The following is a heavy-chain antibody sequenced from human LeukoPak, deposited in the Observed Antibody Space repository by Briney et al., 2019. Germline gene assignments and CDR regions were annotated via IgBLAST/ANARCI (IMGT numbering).Heavy chain of an antibody. D-gene: IGHD6-19*01. CDR2: IYTSGST. J-gene: IGHJ4*02. V-gene: IGHV4-4*07. CDR1: GGSISSYY. Sequence: PSETLSLTCAVSGGSISSYYWNWIRQPAGKGLEWIGRIYTSGSTNYNPSLKSRVTMSVDKSNNQSFLKLSSVTAADTAVYYCARDHNSSGWPFDYWGQGTLVTVSS. CDR3: ARDHNSSGWPFDY.